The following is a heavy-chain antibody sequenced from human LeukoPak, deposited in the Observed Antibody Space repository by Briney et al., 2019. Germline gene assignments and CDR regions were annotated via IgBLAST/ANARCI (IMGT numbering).Heavy chain of an antibody. Sequence: GGSLRLPCAASGFTFSDYSMNWVRQARGKGLEWISYIGIDSGNTNYADSVKGRFTISGDKAKNSLYLQMNSLRVEDTAAYYCARDYKYAFGNWGQGTLVTVSS. CDR2: IGIDSGNT. CDR1: GFTFSDYS. D-gene: IGHD5-24*01. CDR3: ARDYKYAFGN. J-gene: IGHJ4*02. V-gene: IGHV3-48*01.